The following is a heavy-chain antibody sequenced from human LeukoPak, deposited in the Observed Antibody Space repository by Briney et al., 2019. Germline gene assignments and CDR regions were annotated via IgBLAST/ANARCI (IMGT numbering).Heavy chain of an antibody. J-gene: IGHJ4*02. V-gene: IGHV4-38-2*02. CDR1: GYSISSAYF. D-gene: IGHD6-19*01. CDR3: ARVIAVAGTGYDY. CDR2: VYQSGSI. Sequence: SETLSLTCTVSGYSISSAYFWGWIRQPPGKWLEWIGTVYQSGSIYYNPSLKSRVTISVDTAKNQFSLKLSSVTAADTAVYYCARVIAVAGTGYDYWGQGTLVTVSS.